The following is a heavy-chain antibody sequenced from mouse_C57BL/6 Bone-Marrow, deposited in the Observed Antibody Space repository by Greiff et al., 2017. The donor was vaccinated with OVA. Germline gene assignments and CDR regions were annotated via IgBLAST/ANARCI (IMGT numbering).Heavy chain of an antibody. V-gene: IGHV1-55*01. Sequence: QVQLQQPGAELVKPGASVKMSCTASGYTFTSYWITWVKQRPGQGLEWIGDIYPGSGSTNYTEKFKSKATLTVDTSSSTAYMQLSSLTSEDSAVYYCASTVPRYFDVWGTGTTVTVSS. CDR3: ASTVPRYFDV. CDR1: GYTFTSYW. D-gene: IGHD1-1*01. J-gene: IGHJ1*03. CDR2: IYPGSGST.